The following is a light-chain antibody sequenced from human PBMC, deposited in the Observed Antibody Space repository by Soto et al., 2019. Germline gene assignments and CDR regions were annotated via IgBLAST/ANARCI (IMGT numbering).Light chain of an antibody. Sequence: DIQVTQSPSSLSASVGDRVTITCRASQNIARYLNWYHQIPGKAPKLLIYSASSLESGVPSRFSGSGSGTDFTLIISSLQPEDCATYYCQQSYRTPLTFGGGTKVEIK. CDR2: SAS. CDR1: QNIARY. V-gene: IGKV1-39*01. J-gene: IGKJ4*01. CDR3: QQSYRTPLT.